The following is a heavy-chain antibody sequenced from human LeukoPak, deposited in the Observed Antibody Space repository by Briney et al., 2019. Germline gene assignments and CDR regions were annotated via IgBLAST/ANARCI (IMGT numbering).Heavy chain of an antibody. CDR1: GFTFSDYY. J-gene: IGHJ3*02. V-gene: IGHV3-11*04. CDR3: ARMGSSGYTNAFDI. Sequence: GGSLRLSCAASGFTFSDYYMSWIRQAPGKGLEWVSYISSSGSTIYYADSVKGRFTISRDNAKNSLYLQMNSLRAEDTAVYYCARMGSSGYTNAFDIWGQGTMVTVSS. CDR2: ISSSGSTI. D-gene: IGHD3-22*01.